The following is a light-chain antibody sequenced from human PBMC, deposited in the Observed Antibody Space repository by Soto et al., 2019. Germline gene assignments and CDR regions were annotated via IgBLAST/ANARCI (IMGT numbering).Light chain of an antibody. CDR1: QGIRND. Sequence: IQLTQSPSSLSASVGDRVTITCRASQGIRNDLGWYQQKPGKAPKLLIYAASSLQSGVPSRFSGSGSGTDFTLTISSLQPEDFATYYCQQSYSTPPFTFGPGTKVDIK. CDR3: QQSYSTPPFT. J-gene: IGKJ3*01. CDR2: AAS. V-gene: IGKV1-39*01.